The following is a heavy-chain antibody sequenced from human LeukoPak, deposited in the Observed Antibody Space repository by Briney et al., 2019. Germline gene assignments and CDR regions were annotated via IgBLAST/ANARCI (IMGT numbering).Heavy chain of an antibody. CDR3: ASRGRGHRNWYFDL. J-gene: IGHJ2*01. D-gene: IGHD1-14*01. V-gene: IGHV3-23*01. Sequence: GGSLRLSCAASGFTFSSYAMSWVRQAPGKGLEWVSAISGSGGSTYYADSVKGRFTISRDNSKNTLYLQMNSLRAEDTAVYYCASRGRGHRNWYFDLWGRGTLVTVSS. CDR1: GFTFSSYA. CDR2: ISGSGGST.